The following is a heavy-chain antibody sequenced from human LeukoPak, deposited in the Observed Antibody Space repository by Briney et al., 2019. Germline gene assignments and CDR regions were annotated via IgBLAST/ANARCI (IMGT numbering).Heavy chain of an antibody. Sequence: SETLSLTCAVYGGSFSGYYWSWIRQPPGKGLEWIGEINHSGSTNYNPSLKSRVTISVDTSKNQFSLKLSSVTAADTAVYYCAKAWLIVDVGVYWGQGTLVTVSS. CDR1: GGSFSGYY. J-gene: IGHJ4*02. CDR2: INHSGST. D-gene: IGHD3-16*01. CDR3: AKAWLIVDVGVY. V-gene: IGHV4-34*01.